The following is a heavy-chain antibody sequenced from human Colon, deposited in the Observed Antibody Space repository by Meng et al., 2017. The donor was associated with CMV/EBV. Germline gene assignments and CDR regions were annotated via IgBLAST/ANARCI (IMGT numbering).Heavy chain of an antibody. CDR2: IDSDGTIK. J-gene: IGHJ6*02. V-gene: IGHV3-30*02. CDR3: AKEAGGAHYGLDV. CDR1: GFTFSSYE. D-gene: IGHD1-26*01. Sequence: GESLKISCRTSGFTFSSYEMNWVRQTPEKGLEWVAHIDSDGTIKYYADSMKGRFTISRDNFNNTLNLHMDGLRVEDTAVYYCAKEAGGAHYGLDVWGQGTTVTVSS.